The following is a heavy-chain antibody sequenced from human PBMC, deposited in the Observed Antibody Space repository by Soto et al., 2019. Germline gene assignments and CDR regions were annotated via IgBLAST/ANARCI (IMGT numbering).Heavy chain of an antibody. CDR2: IIPIFGTA. V-gene: IGHV1-69*12. J-gene: IGHJ6*02. CDR1: GGTFSSYA. D-gene: IGHD2-15*01. Sequence: QVQLVQSGAEVKKPGSSVKVSCKASGGTFSSYAISWVRQAPGQGLEWMGGIIPIFGTANYAQKFQGRVTITADESTSTAYMELSSLRSEDTAVYYCADGGVVVAATGYYYGMDVWGQGTTVTVSS. CDR3: ADGGVVVAATGYYYGMDV.